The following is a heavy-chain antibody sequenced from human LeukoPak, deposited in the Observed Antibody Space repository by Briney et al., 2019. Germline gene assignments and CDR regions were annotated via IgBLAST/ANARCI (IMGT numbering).Heavy chain of an antibody. Sequence: RASVKVSCKVSGYTLTELSMHWVRQAPGKGLEWMGGFDPEDGETIYAQKFQGRVTMTEDTSTDIAYMELSSLRSEDTAVYHCATFTPQWLVRYYYYGMDVWGKGTTVTVSS. V-gene: IGHV1-24*01. CDR3: ATFTPQWLVRYYYYGMDV. D-gene: IGHD6-19*01. CDR2: FDPEDGET. CDR1: GYTLTELS. J-gene: IGHJ6*04.